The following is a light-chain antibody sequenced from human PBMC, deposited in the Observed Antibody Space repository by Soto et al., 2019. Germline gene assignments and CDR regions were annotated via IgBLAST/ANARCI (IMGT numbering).Light chain of an antibody. V-gene: IGKV1-33*01. CDR2: DAS. CDR1: QGISKY. J-gene: IGKJ2*01. CDR3: QQYDSLSYT. Sequence: DIQLTQSPSSLSASVGDRVTITCRASQGISKYLNWYQQKPGKAPKLLIYDASNLETGVPSRFSGSGSGTDFTFTITSLHPEDIETYYCQQYDSLSYTFGQG.